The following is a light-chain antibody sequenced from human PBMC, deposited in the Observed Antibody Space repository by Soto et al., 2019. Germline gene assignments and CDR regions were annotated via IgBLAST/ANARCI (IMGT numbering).Light chain of an antibody. Sequence: QSALTQPASVSGSPGQSITISCTGTSSDVGGYNYVSWYQHHPGEAPKLMIYDVSNRPSGVSNRFSGSKSGNTASLTISGLQAEDEADYYCSSFTSSSTVFGGGTKLTVL. J-gene: IGLJ2*01. V-gene: IGLV2-14*03. CDR1: SSDVGGYNY. CDR3: SSFTSSSTV. CDR2: DVS.